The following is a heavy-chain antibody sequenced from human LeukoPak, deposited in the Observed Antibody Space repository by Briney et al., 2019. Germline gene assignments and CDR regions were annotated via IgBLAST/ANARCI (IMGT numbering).Heavy chain of an antibody. D-gene: IGHD1-26*01. CDR1: GFSFSDYY. CDR2: ISGSSSYT. CDR3: ASGGSSLAY. J-gene: IGHJ4*02. Sequence: PGGSLRLSCAASGFSFSDYYMSWIRQAPGKGLEWVSYISGSSSYTDYADSVKGRFTISRDNAKNSLYLQMNSLRVEDTAVYYCASGGSSLAYWGQGTRVTVSS. V-gene: IGHV3-11*03.